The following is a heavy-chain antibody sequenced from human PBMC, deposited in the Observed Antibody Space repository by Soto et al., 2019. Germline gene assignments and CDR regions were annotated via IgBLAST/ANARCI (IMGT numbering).Heavy chain of an antibody. J-gene: IGHJ4*02. CDR3: ATVFDY. CDR1: GFTFSTYW. CDR2: IDGGGTGT. Sequence: PGGSLRLSCTASGFTFSTYWMHWVRQTPGKGLVWVSRIDGGGTGTSYADSVKGRFTTSRDNARNTVYLEMNSLRAEDTAVYYCATVFDYWGQGTLVTVAS. V-gene: IGHV3-74*01.